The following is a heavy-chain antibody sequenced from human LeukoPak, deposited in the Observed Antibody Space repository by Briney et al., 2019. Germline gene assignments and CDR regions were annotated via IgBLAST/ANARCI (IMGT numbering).Heavy chain of an antibody. CDR1: GYTFTSYG. J-gene: IGHJ4*02. Sequence: ASVKVSCKASGYTFTSYGISWVRQAPGQGLEWMGWISAYNGNTNYAQKLQGRVTMTTDTSTSTAYMELRSLRSDDTAVYYCARRSEELYSYGYDYFDYWGQGTLVTVSS. V-gene: IGHV1-18*01. CDR2: ISAYNGNT. D-gene: IGHD5-18*01. CDR3: ARRSEELYSYGYDYFDY.